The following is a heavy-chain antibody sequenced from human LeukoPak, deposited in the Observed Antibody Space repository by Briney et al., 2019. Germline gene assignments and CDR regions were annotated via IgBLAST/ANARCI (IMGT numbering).Heavy chain of an antibody. CDR2: INHSGST. V-gene: IGHV4-34*01. CDR1: GGSFSGYY. D-gene: IGHD3-10*01. CDR3: ARAPATRMVRGVIKSFDY. J-gene: IGHJ4*02. Sequence: PSETLSLTCAVYGGSFSGYYWSWIRQPPGKGLEWIGEINHSGSTNYNPSPKSRVTISVDTSKNQFSLKLSSVTAADTAVYYCARAPATRMVRGVIKSFDYWGQGTLVTVSS.